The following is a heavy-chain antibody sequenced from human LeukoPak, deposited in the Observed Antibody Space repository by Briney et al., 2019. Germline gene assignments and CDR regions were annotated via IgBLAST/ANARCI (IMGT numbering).Heavy chain of an antibody. Sequence: GGSLRLSCEASGFIFSNYWMSWVRQAPGKGLEWVAHIKQDGSEKDYADSVKGRFTISRDNAKSSLYLQMDSLRADDTIFYYGGRGQFESNGARSDGSRYRSFDVGGRGKMGTVS. CDR3: GRGQFESNGARSDGSRYRSFDV. CDR1: GFIFSNYW. V-gene: IGHV3-7*01. D-gene: IGHD3-22*01. CDR2: IKQDGSEK. J-gene: IGHJ3*01.